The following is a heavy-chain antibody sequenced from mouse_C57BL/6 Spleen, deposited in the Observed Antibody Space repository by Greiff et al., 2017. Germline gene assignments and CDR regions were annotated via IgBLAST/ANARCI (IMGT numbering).Heavy chain of an antibody. CDR2: IHPNSGST. Sequence: QVQLQQSGAELVKPGASVKLSCKASGYTFTSYWMHWVKQRPGQGLEWIGMIHPNSGSTNYNEKFKSKATLTVDKSSSTAYMQLSSLTSEDSAVYYCARGDYSNYRVYYAMDYWGQGTSVTVSS. J-gene: IGHJ4*01. CDR1: GYTFTSYW. D-gene: IGHD2-5*01. CDR3: ARGDYSNYRVYYAMDY. V-gene: IGHV1-64*01.